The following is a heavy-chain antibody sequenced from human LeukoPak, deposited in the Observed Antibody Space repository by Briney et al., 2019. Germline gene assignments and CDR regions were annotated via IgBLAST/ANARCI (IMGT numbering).Heavy chain of an antibody. D-gene: IGHD2-8*01. CDR3: ARESTNGVLFDY. CDR2: INPNSGGT. V-gene: IGHV1-2*02. CDR1: GYTFTGYY. J-gene: IGHJ4*02. Sequence: ASVKVSCKASGYTFTGYYMHWVRQAPGQGLEWMGWINPNSGGTNYAQKFQGRVTMTRDTSTSTAYMELSRLRSDDTAVYYCARESTNGVLFDYWGQGTLVTVSS.